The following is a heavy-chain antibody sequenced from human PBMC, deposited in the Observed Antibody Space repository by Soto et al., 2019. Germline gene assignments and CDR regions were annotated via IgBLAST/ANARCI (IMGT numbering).Heavy chain of an antibody. D-gene: IGHD2-2*01. Sequence: QVQLQESGPGLVKPSETLSLTCTVSGGSISSYYWSWIRQPPGKGLEWIGYIYYSGSTHYNPSLKSRVTISVDTSKNQFSLKLSAVTAADTAVYYCARGVGYCSSTSCHPFDYWGQGTLVTVSS. CDR2: IYYSGST. CDR1: GGSISSYY. CDR3: ARGVGYCSSTSCHPFDY. V-gene: IGHV4-59*01. J-gene: IGHJ4*02.